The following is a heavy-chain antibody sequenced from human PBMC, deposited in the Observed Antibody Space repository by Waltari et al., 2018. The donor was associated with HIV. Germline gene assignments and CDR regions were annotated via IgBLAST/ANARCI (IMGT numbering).Heavy chain of an antibody. Sequence: QLHLQESGPGLVKPSETLALTCTVSGGSITRNAFYWAWLRQPPGKGLEWIGLMYNSGTTDYNPSLKSRVSMSRDTSKNRFSLRLHSVTAADTAIYYCARRGDGFNQHARLDHWGPGTLVTVSS. CDR2: MYNSGTT. CDR3: ARRGDGFNQHARLDH. D-gene: IGHD2-2*01. CDR1: GGSITRNAFY. V-gene: IGHV4-39*01. J-gene: IGHJ4*02.